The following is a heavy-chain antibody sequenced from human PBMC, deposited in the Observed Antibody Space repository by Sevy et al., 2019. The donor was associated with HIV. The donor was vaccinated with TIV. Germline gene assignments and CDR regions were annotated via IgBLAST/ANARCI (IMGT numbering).Heavy chain of an antibody. Sequence: ASVKVSCKASGYTFTSYYMHWVRQAPGQWLEWMGIINPSSGSTSYAQKFQGRVTMTRDTSTSTVYMELSSLRSEDTAVYYCARDSDNYDILTGYYPFDYWGQGTLVTVSS. CDR3: ARDSDNYDILTGYYPFDY. CDR1: GYTFTSYY. V-gene: IGHV1-46*01. J-gene: IGHJ4*02. CDR2: INPSSGST. D-gene: IGHD3-9*01.